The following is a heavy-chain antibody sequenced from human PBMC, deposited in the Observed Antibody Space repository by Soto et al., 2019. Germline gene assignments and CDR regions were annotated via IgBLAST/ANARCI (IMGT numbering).Heavy chain of an antibody. V-gene: IGHV1-3*01. J-gene: IGHJ5*02. CDR1: GYTFTSYG. D-gene: IGHD1-1*01. Sequence: ASVKVSCKASGYTFTSYGIHWVRQAPGQRLEWMGWINAANGDTKYSPKFQGRVTITRDTSASTAYMELSSLRSEDTAVYYCVRTHVSATSIDWFDPWGQGTLVTVSS. CDR2: INAANGDT. CDR3: VRTHVSATSIDWFDP.